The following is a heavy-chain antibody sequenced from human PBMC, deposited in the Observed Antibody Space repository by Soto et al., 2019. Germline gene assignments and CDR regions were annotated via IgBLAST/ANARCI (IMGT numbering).Heavy chain of an antibody. J-gene: IGHJ6*02. D-gene: IGHD2-15*01. CDR1: GDSVSSNGAC. CDR3: ARVHCSAGTCLDGLDF. CDR2: IYYRSKWFH. Sequence: PSQTLSLTCXISGDSVSSNGACWNWIRQSPSRGLQWLGRIYYRSKWFHDYAASVESRMAINPDTSRNQFSLQLNYVTPEDTAVYYCARVHCSAGTCLDGLDFWGQGTTVTVS. V-gene: IGHV6-1*01.